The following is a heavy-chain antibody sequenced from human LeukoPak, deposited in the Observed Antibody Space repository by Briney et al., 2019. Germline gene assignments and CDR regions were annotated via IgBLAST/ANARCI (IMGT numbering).Heavy chain of an antibody. Sequence: RGSPRLSCAASGFIFGDYWMTWVRQAPGKGLEWVANIHKDGSEKYYVDSVKGRFSITRDNAKNSLFLQMNSLRAEDSAVYYCARYGYGYGTPFDYWGQGTLVTVSS. D-gene: IGHD5-18*01. J-gene: IGHJ4*02. CDR2: IHKDGSEK. CDR1: GFIFGDYW. V-gene: IGHV3-7*04. CDR3: ARYGYGYGTPFDY.